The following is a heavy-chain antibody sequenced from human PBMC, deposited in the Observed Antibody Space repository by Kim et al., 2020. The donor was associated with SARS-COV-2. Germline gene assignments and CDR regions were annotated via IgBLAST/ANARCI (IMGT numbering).Heavy chain of an antibody. D-gene: IGHD6-13*01. CDR1: GYTFTSYY. J-gene: IGHJ5*02. CDR3: ARSGHDSSSWYNWFDP. V-gene: IGHV1-46*01. Sequence: ASVKVSCKASGYTFTSYYIHWVRQAPGQGLEWIGIINPSGGSTSYAQKFQGRVTMTRDTSTSTVYMELSSLRSEDTAVYYCARSGHDSSSWYNWFDPWGQGTLVTVSS. CDR2: INPSGGST.